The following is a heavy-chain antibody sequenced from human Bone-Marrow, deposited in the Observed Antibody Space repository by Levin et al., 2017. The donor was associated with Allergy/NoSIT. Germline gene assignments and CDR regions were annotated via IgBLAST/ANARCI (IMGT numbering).Heavy chain of an antibody. CDR3: AREGDDRIRGAVVESWYVAL. J-gene: IGHJ2*01. CDR1: GHIFAAYY. V-gene: IGHV1-2*02. D-gene: IGHD4/OR15-4a*01. CDR2: MNPKTGST. Sequence: GESLKISCKTSGHIFAAYYIHWVRQAPGQGLEWMGWMNPKTGSTMYGPKFRGRVTMTSDTSMSTAFMELTRLTSDDTAIYYCAREGDDRIRGAVVESWYVALWGRGTLVTVSS.